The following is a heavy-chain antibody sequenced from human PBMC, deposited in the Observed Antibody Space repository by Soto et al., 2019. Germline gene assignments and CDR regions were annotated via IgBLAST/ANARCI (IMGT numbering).Heavy chain of an antibody. D-gene: IGHD1-20*01. J-gene: IGHJ6*02. Sequence: QVQLVQSGAEVKKPGSSVKVSCKASGGTFSSYAISWVRQDPGQGLEWMGGIIPIFGTANYAQKFQGRVTITADDSTSTAYMELRSLRSEDTAVYYCARSITGTVSYYYGMDVWGQGTTVSVSS. CDR3: ARSITGTVSYYYGMDV. CDR2: IIPIFGTA. CDR1: GGTFSSYA. V-gene: IGHV1-69*12.